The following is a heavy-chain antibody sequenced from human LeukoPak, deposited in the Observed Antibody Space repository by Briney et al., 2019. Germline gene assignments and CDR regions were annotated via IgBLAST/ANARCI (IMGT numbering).Heavy chain of an antibody. CDR1: GGSISSYY. CDR2: IYYSGST. Sequence: SETLSLTCTVSGGSISSYYWSWIRQPPGKGLEWIGYIYYSGSTNYNPSLKSQVTISVDTSKNQFSLKLSSVTAADTAVYYCAREGSGWYSYDYWGQGTLVTVSS. D-gene: IGHD6-19*01. J-gene: IGHJ4*02. V-gene: IGHV4-59*01. CDR3: AREGSGWYSYDY.